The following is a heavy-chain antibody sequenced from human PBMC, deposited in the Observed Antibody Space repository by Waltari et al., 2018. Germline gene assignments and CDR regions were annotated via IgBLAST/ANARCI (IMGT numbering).Heavy chain of an antibody. CDR3: AREIPTISAAAGTSNAFDI. Sequence: QVQLQESGPGLVKPSETLSLTCTVSGGSISSYYWSWIRQPPGKGLEWIGYIYYSGSTNSNPPLNSRVTISVDTSKNQFSLKLSSVTAADTAVYYCAREIPTISAAAGTSNAFDIWGQGTMVTVSS. J-gene: IGHJ3*02. CDR1: GGSISSYY. CDR2: IYYSGST. V-gene: IGHV4-59*01. D-gene: IGHD6-13*01.